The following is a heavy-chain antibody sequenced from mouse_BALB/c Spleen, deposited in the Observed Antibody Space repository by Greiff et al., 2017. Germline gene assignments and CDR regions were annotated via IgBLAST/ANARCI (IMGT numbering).Heavy chain of an antibody. V-gene: IGHV7-3*02. J-gene: IGHJ4*01. CDR3: ARDGNLSY. Sequence: EVQVVESGGGLVQPGGSLRLSCATSGFTFTDYYMSWVRQPPGKALEWLGFIRNKANGYTTEYSASVKGRFTISRDNSQSILYLQMNTLRAEDSATYYCARDGNLSYWGQGTSVTVSA. CDR2: IRNKANGYTT. CDR1: GFTFTDYY. D-gene: IGHD1-1*01.